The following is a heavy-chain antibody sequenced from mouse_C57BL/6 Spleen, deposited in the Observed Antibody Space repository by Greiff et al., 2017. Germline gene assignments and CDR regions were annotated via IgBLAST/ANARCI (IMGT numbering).Heavy chain of an antibody. CDR1: GYAFSSSW. V-gene: IGHV1-82*01. Sequence: QVQLKESGPELVKPGASVKISCKASGYAFSSSWMNWVKQRPGKGLEWIGRIYPGDGDTNYNGKFKGKATLTADKSSSTAYMQLSSLTSEDSAVYFCARGSGGAMDYWGQGTSVTVSS. D-gene: IGHD4-1*01. CDR3: ARGSGGAMDY. CDR2: IYPGDGDT. J-gene: IGHJ4*01.